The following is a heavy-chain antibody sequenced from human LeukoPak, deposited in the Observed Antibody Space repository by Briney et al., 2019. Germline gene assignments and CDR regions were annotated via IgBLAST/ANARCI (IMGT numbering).Heavy chain of an antibody. CDR1: GFRFTSYW. CDR2: IYPGDSDT. Sequence: NRGGSLKISCKGSGFRFTSYWIGWVRQMPGKGLEWMGNIYPGDSDTRYSPSFQGQLTISADKSNSTAYPQWSSLKASDTAMYYCARHGFLAAAVGVDYWGQGTLDTVSS. J-gene: IGHJ4*02. CDR3: ARHGFLAAAVGVDY. V-gene: IGHV5-51*01. D-gene: IGHD6-13*01.